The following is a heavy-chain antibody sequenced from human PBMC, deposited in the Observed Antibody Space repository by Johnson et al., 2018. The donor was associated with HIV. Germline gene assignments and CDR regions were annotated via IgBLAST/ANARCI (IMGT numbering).Heavy chain of an antibody. CDR2: INWNGGST. D-gene: IGHD3-22*01. CDR1: GFSFSAYA. Sequence: VQLVESGGVLVQPGGSLRLSCVASGFSFSAYAIHWVRQAPGKGLEWVSGINWNGGSTGYADSVKGRFTISRDSAKNSLYLQMNSLRAEDTALYYCARGVSSGYYSNAFDVWGQGTMATVSS. J-gene: IGHJ3*01. V-gene: IGHV3-20*04. CDR3: ARGVSSGYYSNAFDV.